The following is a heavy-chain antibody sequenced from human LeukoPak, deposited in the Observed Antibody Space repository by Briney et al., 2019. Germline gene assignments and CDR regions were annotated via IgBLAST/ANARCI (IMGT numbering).Heavy chain of an antibody. CDR3: ARRHDILTGYDY. D-gene: IGHD3-9*01. Sequence: ASVKVSCKASGYTFTSYGISWVRQAPGQGLEWMGWISAYNGNTNYAQKLQGRVTMTRDTSISTAYMELSRLRFDDTAVYYCARRHDILTGYDYWGQGTLVAVSS. CDR1: GYTFTSYG. J-gene: IGHJ4*02. V-gene: IGHV1-18*01. CDR2: ISAYNGNT.